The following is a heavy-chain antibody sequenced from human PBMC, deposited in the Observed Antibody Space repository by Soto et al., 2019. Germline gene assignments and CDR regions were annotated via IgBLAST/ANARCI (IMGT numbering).Heavy chain of an antibody. V-gene: IGHV5-51*01. CDR2: IFPDDFDT. CDR3: AIQLTGDLGYGMDV. Sequence: LGESLKISCKGSGYSFTRYWIGWVRQMPGKGLELMGIIFPDDFDTRYSPSFQGQVNISADKSNTTAYLQWSSLKASDTAMYYCAIQLTGDLGYGMDVWGQWTTVTVSS. CDR1: GYSFTRYW. D-gene: IGHD7-27*01. J-gene: IGHJ6*02.